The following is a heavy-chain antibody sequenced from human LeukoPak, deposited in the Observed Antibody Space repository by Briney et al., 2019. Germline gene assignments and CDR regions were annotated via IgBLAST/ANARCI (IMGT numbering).Heavy chain of an antibody. CDR1: RFTFSSYG. Sequence: GGSLRLSCAASRFTFSSYGMHWVRQAPGKGLEWVAFIQYDGSNKYYADSVKGRFTISRDNAKNSLYLQMNSLRAEDTAVYYCALVDGYSNKNWGQGTLVTVSS. V-gene: IGHV3-30*02. D-gene: IGHD5-12*01. J-gene: IGHJ4*02. CDR3: ALVDGYSNKN. CDR2: IQYDGSNK.